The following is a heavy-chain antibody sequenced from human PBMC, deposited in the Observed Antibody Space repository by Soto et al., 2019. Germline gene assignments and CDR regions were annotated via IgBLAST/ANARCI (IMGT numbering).Heavy chain of an antibody. CDR3: ARRGSYGYYAD. Sequence: EVQLLESGGGLVQPGGSLRLSCAASGFTFSSYAMRWVRQAPGKGLEWVAAISGSGGSTYYADSVKGRFTISRDNSKNTTYLHMNSLRAEDTDVYYCARRGSYGYYADLGQGHLVTVSS. CDR2: ISGSGGST. V-gene: IGHV3-23*01. CDR1: GFTFSSYA. D-gene: IGHD3-16*01. J-gene: IGHJ4*02.